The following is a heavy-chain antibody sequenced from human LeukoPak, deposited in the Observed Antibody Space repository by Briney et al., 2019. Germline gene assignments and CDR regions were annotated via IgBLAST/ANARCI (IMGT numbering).Heavy chain of an antibody. CDR2: ISRGGNTI. D-gene: IGHD3-9*01. CDR1: GFTFSSYW. V-gene: IGHV3-11*01. J-gene: IGHJ4*02. Sequence: PGGSLRLSCAASGFTFSSYWMSWIRQAPGKGLEWVSYISRGGNTIYYADSLKGRFTISRDNAKNSLYLQMNSLTAEDTAVYYCARGTGYYNYWGQGTLVTVSS. CDR3: ARGTGYYNY.